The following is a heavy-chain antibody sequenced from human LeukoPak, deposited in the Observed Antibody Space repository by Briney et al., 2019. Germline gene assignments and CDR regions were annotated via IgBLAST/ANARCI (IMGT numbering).Heavy chain of an antibody. CDR1: GGSISSGSYF. Sequence: PSETLSLTCTVSGGSISSGSYFWSWLRQPAGTALEWIGRVYSTGITNYSPSLKSRVTISVDTAKNQFSLKLTSVTAADTAVYYCARDRGDLDNWGQGTLVTVSS. J-gene: IGHJ4*02. CDR2: VYSTGIT. V-gene: IGHV4-61*02. CDR3: ARDRGDLDN.